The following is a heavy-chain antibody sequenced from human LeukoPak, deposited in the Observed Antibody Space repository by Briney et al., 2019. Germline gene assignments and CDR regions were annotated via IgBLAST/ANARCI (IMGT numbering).Heavy chain of an antibody. J-gene: IGHJ4*02. Sequence: PGGSLRLSCAASGFTFSSYEMNWVRQAPGKGLEWVSYISSSGSTIYYADSVKGRFTISRDNAKNSLYLQMNSLRTEDTALYYCAKGNSIAVSAFFDYWGQGTLVTVSS. V-gene: IGHV3-48*03. CDR3: AKGNSIAVSAFFDY. CDR2: ISSSGSTI. D-gene: IGHD6-19*01. CDR1: GFTFSSYE.